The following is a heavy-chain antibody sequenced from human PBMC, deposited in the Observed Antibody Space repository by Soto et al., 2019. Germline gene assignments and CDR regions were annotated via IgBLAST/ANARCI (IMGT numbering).Heavy chain of an antibody. Sequence: GGSLRLSCAASGFTFSSYSMNWVRQAPGKGLEWVSYISSSSSTIYYADSVKGRFTISRDNAKNSLYLQMNSLRAEDTAVYYCAREIYCSSTSCYAGSVQHWGQGTLVTVSS. V-gene: IGHV3-48*01. CDR2: ISSSSSTI. J-gene: IGHJ1*01. CDR3: AREIYCSSTSCYAGSVQH. CDR1: GFTFSSYS. D-gene: IGHD2-2*01.